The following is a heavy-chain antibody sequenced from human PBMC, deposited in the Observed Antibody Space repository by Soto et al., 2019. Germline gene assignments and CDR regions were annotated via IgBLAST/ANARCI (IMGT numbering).Heavy chain of an antibody. CDR2: INHSGST. Sequence: QVQLQQWGAGLLKPSETLSLTCAVYGGSFSGYYWSWIRQPPGKGLEWIGEINHSGSTNYNPSLKSRVTISVDTSKNQFSLKLSSVTAADTAVYYCARGRSWTSGYFDLWGRGTLVTVSS. D-gene: IGHD6-13*01. CDR3: ARGRSWTSGYFDL. CDR1: GGSFSGYY. J-gene: IGHJ2*01. V-gene: IGHV4-34*01.